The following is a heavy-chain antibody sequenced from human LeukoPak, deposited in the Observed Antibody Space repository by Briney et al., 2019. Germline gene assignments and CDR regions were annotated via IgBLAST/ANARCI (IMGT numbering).Heavy chain of an antibody. CDR2: IYTSGST. V-gene: IGHV4-4*07. CDR1: GGSISSYY. CDR3: AREYYDILTGAYYYYYMDV. J-gene: IGHJ6*03. Sequence: SETLSLTCTVSGGSISSYYWSWIRQPAGKGLEWNGRIYTSGSTNSNPSLKSRVTMSVDTSKNQFSLKLSSVTAADTAVYYCAREYYDILTGAYYYYYMDVWGKGTTVTISS. D-gene: IGHD3-9*01.